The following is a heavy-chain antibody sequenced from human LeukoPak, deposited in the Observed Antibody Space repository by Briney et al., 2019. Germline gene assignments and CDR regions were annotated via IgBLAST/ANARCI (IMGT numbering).Heavy chain of an antibody. J-gene: IGHJ4*02. V-gene: IGHV3-33*06. CDR2: IWHDGSYE. Sequence: GGSLRLSCAASGFTFSRYGMHWVRQAPGKGLEGVSVIWHDGSYEYYADSVKGRFTISRDSSKNTLYLQMNSLRAEDTAVYYCAKDGVGATSLDCWGQGTLVTVSS. D-gene: IGHD1-26*01. CDR1: GFTFSRYG. CDR3: AKDGVGATSLDC.